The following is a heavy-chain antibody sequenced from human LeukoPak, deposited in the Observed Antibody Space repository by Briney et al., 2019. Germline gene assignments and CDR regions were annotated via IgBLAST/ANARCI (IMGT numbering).Heavy chain of an antibody. V-gene: IGHV3-30-3*01. CDR3: ARDGLSLEMAP. Sequence: GGSLRLSCAASGFTFSSYAMHWVRQAPGKGLEWVAVISYDGSNKYYADSVKGRFTISRDNSKNTLYLQMNSLRAEDTAVYYCARDGLSLEMAPWGQGTLVTVSS. CDR2: ISYDGSNK. D-gene: IGHD5-24*01. CDR1: GFTFSSYA. J-gene: IGHJ5*02.